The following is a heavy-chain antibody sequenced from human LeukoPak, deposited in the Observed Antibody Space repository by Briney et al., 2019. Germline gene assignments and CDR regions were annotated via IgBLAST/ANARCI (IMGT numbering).Heavy chain of an antibody. CDR2: ISGSGGST. J-gene: IGHJ4*02. CDR1: GFTFSSYA. V-gene: IGHV3-23*01. Sequence: GGSPRLSCAASGFTFSSYAMSWVRQAPGKGLEWVSAISGSGGSTYYADSVKGRFTISRDNSKNTLYLQMNSLRAGDTAVYYCAKAFSGVTTFYWGQGTLVTVSS. D-gene: IGHD4-17*01. CDR3: AKAFSGVTTFY.